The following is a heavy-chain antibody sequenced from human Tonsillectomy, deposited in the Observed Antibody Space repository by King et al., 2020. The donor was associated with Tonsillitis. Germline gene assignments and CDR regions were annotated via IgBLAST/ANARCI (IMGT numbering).Heavy chain of an antibody. V-gene: IGHV3-74*01. J-gene: IGHJ4*02. CDR2: INSDGSST. Sequence: VQLVESGGGLVQPGGSLRLSCAASGFTFSSYWMHWVRQAPGKGLVWVSRINSDGSSTSYAASVKGRFTISRDNAKNTLYLQMNSLRAEDTAVYYCVNSHYYSSVSYDTHIHYWGQGTLVTISS. D-gene: IGHD3-10*01. CDR1: GFTFSSYW. CDR3: VNSHYYSSVSYDTHIHY.